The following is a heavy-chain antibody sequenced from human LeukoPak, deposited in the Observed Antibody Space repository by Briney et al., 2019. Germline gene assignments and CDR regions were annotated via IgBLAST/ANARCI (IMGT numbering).Heavy chain of an antibody. CDR3: ARAGYGYGTGSYFDY. Sequence: PSETLSLICTVSSGSISRYYWSWLRLPPGKGLEGGGYIYYTGATYYNPSLKSRVTISLDTSKNQFSLKLSSVTAADAAVYYCARAGYGYGTGSYFDYWGQGALVTVSS. J-gene: IGHJ4*02. CDR2: IYYTGAT. D-gene: IGHD5-18*01. V-gene: IGHV4-59*01. CDR1: SGSISRYY.